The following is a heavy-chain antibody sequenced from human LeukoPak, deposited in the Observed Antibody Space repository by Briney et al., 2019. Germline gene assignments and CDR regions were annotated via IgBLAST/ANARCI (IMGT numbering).Heavy chain of an antibody. CDR1: GFTFSSYS. D-gene: IGHD5-12*01. V-gene: IGHV3-21*01. Sequence: PGGSLRLSCAASGFTFSSYSMNWVRQAPGKGLEWVSSISSSSSYIYYADSVKGRFTISRDNAKNSLYLQMNSLRAEDTAVYYCARVVLEKVATIIRDGGFDYWGQGTLVTVSS. J-gene: IGHJ4*02. CDR3: ARVVLEKVATIIRDGGFDY. CDR2: ISSSSSYI.